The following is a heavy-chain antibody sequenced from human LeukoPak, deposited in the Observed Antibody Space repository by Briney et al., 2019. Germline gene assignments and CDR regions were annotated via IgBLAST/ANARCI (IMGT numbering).Heavy chain of an antibody. CDR2: INPSGGIT. CDR3: ARDSTPNYDFWSGLPDY. Sequence: ASVKVSCKASGYTFTGYYIHWVRQAPGQGLEWMGVINPSGGITNYAQNFQGRVTMTRDTSTSTVYMELSSLRSEDTAVYYCARDSTPNYDFWSGLPDYWGQGTLVTVSS. D-gene: IGHD3-3*01. V-gene: IGHV1-46*01. CDR1: GYTFTGYY. J-gene: IGHJ4*02.